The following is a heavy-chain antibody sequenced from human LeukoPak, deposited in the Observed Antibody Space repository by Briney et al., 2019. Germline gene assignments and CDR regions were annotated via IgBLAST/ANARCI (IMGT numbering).Heavy chain of an antibody. CDR1: GGTFSSYA. CDR3: ARAPIAARAVWHSSYYFDY. D-gene: IGHD6-6*01. CDR2: IIPIFGTA. J-gene: IGHJ4*02. Sequence: SVRVSCKASGGTFSSYAISWVRQAPGQGLEWMGGIIPIFGTANYAQKFQGRVTITTDESTSTAYMELSSLRSEDTAVYYCARAPIAARAVWHSSYYFDYWRQGTLVTVSS. V-gene: IGHV1-69*05.